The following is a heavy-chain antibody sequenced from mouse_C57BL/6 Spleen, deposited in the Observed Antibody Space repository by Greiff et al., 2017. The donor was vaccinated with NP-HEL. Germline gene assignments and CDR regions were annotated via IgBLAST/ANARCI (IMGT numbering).Heavy chain of an antibody. D-gene: IGHD1-3*01. CDR1: GYTFTDYY. CDR2: IYPGSGNT. V-gene: IGHV1-76*01. Sequence: VKLQESGAELVRPGASVKLSCKASGYTFTDYYINWVKQRPGQGLEWIARIYPGSGNTYYNEKFKGKATLTAEKSSSTAYMQLSSLTSEDSAVYFCARKSRTYYFDYWGQGTTLTVSS. CDR3: ARKSRTYYFDY. J-gene: IGHJ2*01.